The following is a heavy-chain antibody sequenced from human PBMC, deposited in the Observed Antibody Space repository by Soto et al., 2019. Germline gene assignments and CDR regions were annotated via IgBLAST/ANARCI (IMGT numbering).Heavy chain of an antibody. CDR2: SRSKTHSYST. CDR1: GFMFSDYY. J-gene: IGHJ6*02. Sequence: EVQLVESGGGLVQPGGSLRLSCAASGFMFSDYYMDWVRQTPGKGLEWVGRSRSKTHSYSTQYAASVQGRFSVSRDVSXNXXYLQMDNLKTEDTAVYYCVRGPSGANSANYYGLDVWGQGTTVTVSS. CDR3: VRGPSGANSANYYGLDV. V-gene: IGHV3-72*01. D-gene: IGHD7-27*01.